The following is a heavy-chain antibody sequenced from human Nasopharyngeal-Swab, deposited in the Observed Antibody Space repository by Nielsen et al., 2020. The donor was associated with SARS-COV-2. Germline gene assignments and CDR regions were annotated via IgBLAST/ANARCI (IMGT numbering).Heavy chain of an antibody. D-gene: IGHD1-26*01. CDR2: VNGDGSGT. J-gene: IGHJ4*02. Sequence: GGSLRLSCAASGFTFSRYGMHWVRQAPGKGLVWVAVVNGDGSGTGHADSVKGRFTISRDNAKSMLYLQMNSLRAEDTAVYYCAVGQHAGAFDYWGQGTLVTVSS. CDR1: GFTFSRYG. V-gene: IGHV3-74*01. CDR3: AVGQHAGAFDY.